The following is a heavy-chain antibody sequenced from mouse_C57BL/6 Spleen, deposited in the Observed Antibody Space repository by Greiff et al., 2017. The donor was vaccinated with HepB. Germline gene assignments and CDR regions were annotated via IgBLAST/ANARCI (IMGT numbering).Heavy chain of an antibody. CDR1: GFTFSSYA. V-gene: IGHV5-4*01. D-gene: IGHD2-3*01. CDR3: ARDRGWLLRGYAMDY. J-gene: IGHJ4*01. CDR2: ISDGGSYT. Sequence: DVHLVESGGGLVKPGGSLKLSCAASGFTFSSYAMSWVRQPPEKRLEWVATISDGGSYTSYPDNVKGRFTISRDNAKNNLYLQLSHLKSEDTAMYYCARDRGWLLRGYAMDYCGQGTSVTVAS.